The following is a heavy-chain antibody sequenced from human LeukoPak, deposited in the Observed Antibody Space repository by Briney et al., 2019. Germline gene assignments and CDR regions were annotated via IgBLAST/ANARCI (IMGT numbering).Heavy chain of an antibody. D-gene: IGHD6-6*01. V-gene: IGHV3-33*01. CDR1: GFTFRNHG. CDR3: ARDIASRRIDF. Sequence: HSGGSLRLSCAASGFTFRNHGMHWVRQAPGKGLEWVAVIWYDGSDKFFGDSVKGRFTISRDNAKNTLYLQMNSLRAEDTAVYYCARDIASRRIDFWGQGTLVTVSS. CDR2: IWYDGSDK. J-gene: IGHJ4*02.